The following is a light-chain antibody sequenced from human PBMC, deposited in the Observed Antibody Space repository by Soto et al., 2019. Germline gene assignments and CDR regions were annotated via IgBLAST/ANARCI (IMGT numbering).Light chain of an antibody. CDR1: QSVSSSY. V-gene: IGKV3D-20*02. CDR3: QQRSNWPPIT. Sequence: EIVLTQSPGTLSLSPGERATLSCRASQSVSSSYLAWYRQKPGQAPRLLIYDASNRATGIPARFSGSGSGTDFTLTISSLEPEDFAVYYCQQRSNWPPITFGQGTRLEI. J-gene: IGKJ5*01. CDR2: DAS.